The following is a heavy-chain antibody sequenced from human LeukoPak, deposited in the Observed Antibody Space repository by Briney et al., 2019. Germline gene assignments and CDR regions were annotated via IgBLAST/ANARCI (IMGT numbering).Heavy chain of an antibody. CDR3: ARDWSIVGAFDAFDI. CDR1: GGTFSSYA. D-gene: IGHD1-26*01. CDR2: IIPIFGTA. J-gene: IGHJ3*02. Sequence: SVKVSCKASGGTFSSYAISWVLQAPGQGLEWMGGIIPIFGTANYAQKFQGRVTITSDESTSTAYMELSSLRSEDTAVYYCARDWSIVGAFDAFDIWGQGTMVTVSS. V-gene: IGHV1-69*13.